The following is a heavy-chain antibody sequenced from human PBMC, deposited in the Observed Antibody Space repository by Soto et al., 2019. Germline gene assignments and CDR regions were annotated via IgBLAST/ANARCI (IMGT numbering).Heavy chain of an antibody. J-gene: IGHJ6*02. Sequence: SVKVSCKASGGTFSSYAISWVRQAPGQGLEWMGGIIPIFGTANYAQKFQGRVTITADESTSTAYMELSSLRSEDTAVYYCARVRYYYDSSGSRRAGYYGMDVWGQGTTVTVSS. CDR3: ARVRYYYDSSGSRRAGYYGMDV. V-gene: IGHV1-69*13. CDR1: GGTFSSYA. CDR2: IIPIFGTA. D-gene: IGHD3-22*01.